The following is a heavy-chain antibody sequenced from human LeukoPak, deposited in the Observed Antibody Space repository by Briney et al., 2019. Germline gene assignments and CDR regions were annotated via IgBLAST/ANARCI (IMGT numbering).Heavy chain of an antibody. J-gene: IGHJ6*03. CDR2: INPNSGGT. CDR1: GYTFTGYC. V-gene: IGHV1-2*02. CDR3: ARGDKSSWPYYFYYMDV. Sequence: GASVKVSCKTSGYTFTGYCIHWVRQAPGQGLEWMGWINPNSGGTNYAQKFQGRVTMTRDTSSNTAYMELSSLRSDDTAVYFCARGDKSSWPYYFYYMDVWGKGTTVTISS. D-gene: IGHD6-13*01.